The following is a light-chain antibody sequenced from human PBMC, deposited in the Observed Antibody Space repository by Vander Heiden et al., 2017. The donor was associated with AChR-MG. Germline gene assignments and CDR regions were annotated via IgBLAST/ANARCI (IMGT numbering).Light chain of an antibody. J-gene: IGKJ1*01. CDR1: QNIGTD. CDR2: AAT. Sequence: AMQISQSPSALSASVGDTVTITCRASQNIGTDLGWYQQKPGKAPDLLIYAATSLQSGVPSRFRGSGSGTEFTLTISSLQPEDFATYYCRQYYNFVWTFGQGTKVEIK. V-gene: IGKV1-6*01. CDR3: RQYYNFVWT.